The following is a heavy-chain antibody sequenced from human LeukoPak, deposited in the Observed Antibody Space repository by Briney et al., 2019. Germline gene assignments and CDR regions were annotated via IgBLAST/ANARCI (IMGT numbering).Heavy chain of an antibody. CDR2: INPNSGGT. V-gene: IGHV1-2*02. J-gene: IGHJ4*02. D-gene: IGHD3-22*01. Sequence: ASVKVSCKASGYTFTDYYMHWVRQAPGQGLEWMGWINPNSGGTNYAQKFQGRVTMTRDTSISTAYMELSRLTSDDTAMYYCASLKKPATYYDSPGHYYWGQGTLVTVSS. CDR1: GYTFTDYY. CDR3: ASLKKPATYYDSPGHYY.